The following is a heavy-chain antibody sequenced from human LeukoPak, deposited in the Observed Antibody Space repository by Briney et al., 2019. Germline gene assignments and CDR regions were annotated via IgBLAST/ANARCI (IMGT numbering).Heavy chain of an antibody. Sequence: PGGSLRLSCTASGFVFRNNAMHWVRQAPGRGLEWVADIWNDGNNKYYADSVRGRFTISRDNSKNTLYLQMNSLRVDDTVRYYCARDTCSYPQFDDWGQGTLVTVSS. V-gene: IGHV3-33*01. D-gene: IGHD3-16*02. CDR1: GFVFRNNA. J-gene: IGHJ4*02. CDR2: IWNDGNNK. CDR3: ARDTCSYPQFDD.